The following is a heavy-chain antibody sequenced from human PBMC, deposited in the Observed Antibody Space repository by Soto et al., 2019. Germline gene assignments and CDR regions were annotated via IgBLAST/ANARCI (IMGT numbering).Heavy chain of an antibody. D-gene: IGHD1-26*01. J-gene: IGHJ4*02. V-gene: IGHV3-48*02. CDR2: ISSSSTI. Sequence: GGSLRLSCAASGFTFSSYSMNWVRQAPGKGLEWVSYISSSSTIYYADSVKGRFTISRDNAKNSLYLQMNSLRDEDTAVYYCARDSGWGADYWGQGTLVTVSS. CDR3: ARDSGWGADY. CDR1: GFTFSSYS.